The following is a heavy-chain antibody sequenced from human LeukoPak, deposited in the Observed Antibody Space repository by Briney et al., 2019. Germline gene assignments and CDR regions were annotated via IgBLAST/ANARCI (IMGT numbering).Heavy chain of an antibody. CDR2: ITSSSYYI. D-gene: IGHD3-10*01. J-gene: IGHJ4*02. Sequence: PGGSLRLSCAASGFTFNTYNMNWVRQAPGKGLEWVSFITSSSYYIYYADSVKGRFTISRDNAKNLLYLQMNSLRAEDTALYYCAKDTWRYYYGSGSSIDYWGQGTLVTVSS. V-gene: IGHV3-21*04. CDR3: AKDTWRYYYGSGSSIDY. CDR1: GFTFNTYN.